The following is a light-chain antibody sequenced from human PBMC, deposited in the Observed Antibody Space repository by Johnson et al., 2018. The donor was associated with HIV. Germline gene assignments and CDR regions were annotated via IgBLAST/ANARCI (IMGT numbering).Light chain of an antibody. CDR3: GTWDNRLNTGGV. J-gene: IGLJ1*01. V-gene: IGLV1-51*02. CDR2: ENN. CDR1: SSNIGNNY. Sequence: QSVLTQPPSVSAAPGQQVTISCSGISSNIGNNYVIWYQQLPGTAPKLLIYENNKRPSGIPNRLSGSKSGTSATLVNPGLQPGDEADYYCGTWDNRLNTGGVFGAGTKVTVL.